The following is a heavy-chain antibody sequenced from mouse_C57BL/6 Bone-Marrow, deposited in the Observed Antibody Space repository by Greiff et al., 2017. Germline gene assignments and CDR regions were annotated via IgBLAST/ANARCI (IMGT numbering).Heavy chain of an antibody. CDR3: ARPEDGYSYYFDY. Sequence: DVQLQESGGGLVQPGGSLKLSCAASGIDFSRYWMSWVRRAPGKGLEWIGEINPDSSTINYAPSLKDKFIISRDNAKNTLYLQMSKVRSEDTALYYCARPEDGYSYYFDYWGQGTTLTVSS. CDR2: INPDSSTI. J-gene: IGHJ2*01. CDR1: GIDFSRYW. V-gene: IGHV4-1*01. D-gene: IGHD2-3*01.